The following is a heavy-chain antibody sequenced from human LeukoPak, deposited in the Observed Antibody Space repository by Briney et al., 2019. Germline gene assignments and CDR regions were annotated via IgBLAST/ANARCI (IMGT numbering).Heavy chain of an antibody. CDR1: GFSFSSYE. V-gene: IGHV3-48*03. J-gene: IGHJ6*04. D-gene: IGHD6-25*01. Sequence: GGSLRLSCAASGFSFSSYEMNWVRQAPGKGVEWISYISASGTLTHYADSVEGRFTISRDNAKNSLFLQMNSLRGEDTAVYYCARDGTPNYSTGWVYMDVWGKGTTVTISS. CDR3: ARDGTPNYSTGWVYMDV. CDR2: ISASGTLT.